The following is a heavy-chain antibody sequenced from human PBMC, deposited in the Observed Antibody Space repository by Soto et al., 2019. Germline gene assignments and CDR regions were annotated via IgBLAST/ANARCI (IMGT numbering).Heavy chain of an antibody. J-gene: IGHJ4*02. CDR3: ARSDLVKGPYFDY. CDR1: GFTFSSYG. D-gene: IGHD3-9*01. CDR2: IWYDGSNK. V-gene: IGHV3-33*01. Sequence: QVQLVESGGGVVQPGRSLRLSCAASGFTFSSYGMHWVRQAPGKGLEWVAVIWYDGSNKYYADSVKGRFTISRDNSKNTLYLQMNSLRAEDTAVYYCARSDLVKGPYFDYWGQGTLVTVSS.